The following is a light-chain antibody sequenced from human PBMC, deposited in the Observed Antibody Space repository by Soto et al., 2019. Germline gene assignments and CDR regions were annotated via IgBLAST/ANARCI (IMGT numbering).Light chain of an antibody. J-gene: IGKJ1*01. CDR1: QSIGKH. Sequence: DIQMTQSPSFVCASVGDRVTLTCRASQSIGKHLNWYQQKPGKAPKFLIYGASTLQSGVPSRFTGSGSGTDFTLTVNSLQAEDFATYYCQQSYTSPTTVGQGNKVDIK. V-gene: IGKV1-39*01. CDR2: GAS. CDR3: QQSYTSPTT.